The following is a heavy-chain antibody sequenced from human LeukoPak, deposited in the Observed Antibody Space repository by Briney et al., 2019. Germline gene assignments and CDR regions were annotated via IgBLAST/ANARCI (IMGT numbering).Heavy chain of an antibody. V-gene: IGHV3-33*01. J-gene: IGHJ4*02. CDR2: IWYDGTNK. Sequence: PGRPLRLSCAASGFTFSNYVMHWVRQAPGKGLEWVALIWYDGTNKYYADSVKGRFTISRDNSKNTLFLQMHSLRAEDTAVYYCARGDITTPYYFDSWGQGTLVTVSS. CDR1: GFTFSNYV. D-gene: IGHD3-22*01. CDR3: ARGDITTPYYFDS.